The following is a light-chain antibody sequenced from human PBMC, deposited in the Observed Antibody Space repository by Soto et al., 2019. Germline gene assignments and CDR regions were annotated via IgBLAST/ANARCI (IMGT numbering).Light chain of an antibody. V-gene: IGKV3-20*01. CDR3: QQYGSSRWT. J-gene: IGKJ1*01. Sequence: EIVLTQSPDTLSLFPGERATLSCRASQSVSSTYLAWYQQKPGQAPRPLISAASSWATGTPDRFSGSGSGTDFTLTISRLEPEDFAVYYCQQYGSSRWTFGQGTKVEIK. CDR2: AAS. CDR1: QSVSSTY.